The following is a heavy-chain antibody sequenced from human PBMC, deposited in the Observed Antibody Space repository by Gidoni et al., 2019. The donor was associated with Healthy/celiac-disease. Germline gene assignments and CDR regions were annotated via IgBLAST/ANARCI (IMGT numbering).Heavy chain of an antibody. J-gene: IGHJ4*02. V-gene: IGHV3-13*01. CDR1: GFTFSRYD. CDR2: IGTAGDA. Sequence: VQLVESGGGLVQPAASLVLSCAAPGFTFSRYDLRCVRQATGKGLEWVSPIGTAGDAYYPGTVKGRVTISRENAKNTLYLQMNSLRAEDTAVYYCARSEVGYRYYVDDWGQGTLVTVSS. D-gene: IGHD5-18*01. CDR3: ARSEVGYRYYVDD.